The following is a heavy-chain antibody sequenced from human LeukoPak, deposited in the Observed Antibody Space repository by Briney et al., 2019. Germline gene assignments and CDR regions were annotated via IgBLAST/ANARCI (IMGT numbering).Heavy chain of an antibody. Sequence: PGGSLRLSCAASGFTFSSYSMNWVRQAPGKGLEWVSSISSSYIYYADSVKGRFTISRDNAKNSLYLQMNSLRAEDTAVYYCARDSRQQLFDYWGQGTLVTVSS. CDR3: ARDSRQQLFDY. CDR2: ISSSYI. J-gene: IGHJ4*02. CDR1: GFTFSSYS. D-gene: IGHD4-11*01. V-gene: IGHV3-21*01.